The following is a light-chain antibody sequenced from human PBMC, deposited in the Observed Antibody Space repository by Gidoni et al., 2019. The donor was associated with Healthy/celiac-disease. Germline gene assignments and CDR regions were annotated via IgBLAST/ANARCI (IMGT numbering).Light chain of an antibody. CDR2: VNS. V-gene: IGLV1-40*01. J-gene: IGLJ3*02. CDR3: QSYSRSLSAV. CDR1: SSNIGAGYY. Sequence: QSVLTQPHSMTVAPGQRVTIYCTGSSSNIGAGYYLNWYQQLPGTAPKLLIYVNSNRPSGVPDRFSGSMSCTSASLAITGLQAGDDADYYSQSYSRSLSAVFGGGTKLTVL.